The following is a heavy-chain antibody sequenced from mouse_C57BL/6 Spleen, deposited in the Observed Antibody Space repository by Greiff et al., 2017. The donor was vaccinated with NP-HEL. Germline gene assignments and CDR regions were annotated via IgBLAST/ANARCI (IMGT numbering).Heavy chain of an antibody. J-gene: IGHJ1*03. V-gene: IGHV1-15*01. CDR2: IDPETGGT. D-gene: IGHD1-1*01. CDR3: TRARDYYGRGYFDV. CDR1: GYTFTDYE. Sequence: QVQLKQSGAELVRPGASVTLSCKASGYTFTDYEMHWVKQTPVHGLEWIGAIDPETGGTAYNQKFTGKAILTADKSSSTAYMELRSLTSEDSAVYYCTRARDYYGRGYFDVWGTGTTVTVSS.